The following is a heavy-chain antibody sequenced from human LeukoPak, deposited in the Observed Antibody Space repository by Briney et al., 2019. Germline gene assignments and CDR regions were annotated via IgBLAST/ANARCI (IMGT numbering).Heavy chain of an antibody. Sequence: GGSLRLSCAASGFTFDDYAMHWVRQAPGKGLEWVSGISWNSGSIGYADSVKGRFTISRDNAKNSLYLQMNSLRAEDTALYYCAKDSSVSRWELLGKAFDYWGQGTLVTVSS. CDR2: ISWNSGSI. CDR3: AKDSSVSRWELLGKAFDY. V-gene: IGHV3-9*01. J-gene: IGHJ4*02. CDR1: GFTFDDYA. D-gene: IGHD1-26*01.